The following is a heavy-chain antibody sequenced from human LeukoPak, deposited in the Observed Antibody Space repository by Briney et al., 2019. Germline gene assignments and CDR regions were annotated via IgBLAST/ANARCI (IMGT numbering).Heavy chain of an antibody. J-gene: IGHJ4*02. CDR3: AKGPDTVATI. CDR2: ISGRGDNT. Sequence: GGSLRLSCAASGFTFSSYAMSWVRQAPGKGLEWVSAISGRGDNTYYADSVKGRFTISRDNSKDTLFLQMSSLRAEDTAVYYCAKGPDTVATIGGQGTLLTVSS. V-gene: IGHV3-23*01. D-gene: IGHD5-12*01. CDR1: GFTFSSYA.